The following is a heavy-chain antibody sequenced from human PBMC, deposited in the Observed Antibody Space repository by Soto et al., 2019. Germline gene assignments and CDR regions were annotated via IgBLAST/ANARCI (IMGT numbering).Heavy chain of an antibody. CDR3: SKEGVLRFLEWLFSDAFDI. CDR2: ISGSGGST. Sequence: GGSLRLSCAASGFTFSSYAMSWVRQAPGKGLEWVSAISGSGGSTYYADSVKGRFTISRDNSKNTLYLQMNSLRVEDTAVYYCSKEGVLRFLEWLFSDAFDIWGQGTMVTVSS. J-gene: IGHJ3*02. V-gene: IGHV3-23*01. D-gene: IGHD3-3*01. CDR1: GFTFSSYA.